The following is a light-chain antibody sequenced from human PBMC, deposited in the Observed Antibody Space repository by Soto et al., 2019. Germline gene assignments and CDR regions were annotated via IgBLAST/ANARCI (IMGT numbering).Light chain of an antibody. J-gene: IGLJ2*01. CDR3: QSYDSSLSGVV. V-gene: IGLV1-40*01. CDR2: ASS. CDR1: SSNIGAGYD. Sequence: QSVLTQPPSVSGAPGQGVTISCTGASSNIGAGYDVHWYHQIPGTAPKLLMYASSNRPSGVPDRFSGSKSGTSASLAITGLQAEDEGEYYCQSYDSSLSGVVFGGGTKLNVL.